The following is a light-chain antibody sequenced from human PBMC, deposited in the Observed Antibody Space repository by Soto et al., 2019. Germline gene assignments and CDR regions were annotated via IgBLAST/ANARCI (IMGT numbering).Light chain of an antibody. CDR3: SSYTTGGSYV. V-gene: IGLV2-14*01. CDR1: SRDVGGYNS. CDR2: DVS. Sequence: QSALTQPASVSGSPGLSIAISCTGTSRDVGGYNSVSWYQQQPGKVPKLMIYDVSNRPSGVSNRFSGSKSGNTASLTISGLQAEDEGAYYCSSYTTGGSYVFGTGTKLTVL. J-gene: IGLJ1*01.